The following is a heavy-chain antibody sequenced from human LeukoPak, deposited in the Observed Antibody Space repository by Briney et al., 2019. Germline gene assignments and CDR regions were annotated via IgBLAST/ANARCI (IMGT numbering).Heavy chain of an antibody. D-gene: IGHD3-16*02. CDR2: ISAYNGNT. Sequence: GASVKVSCKASGYTFTSYGISWVRQAPGQGLEWMGWISAYNGNTNYAQKLQGRVTMTTDTSTSTAYMELRSLRSDDTAVYYCAREGDFYDHVWGSYREFYYYYGMDVWGQGTTVTVSS. CDR3: AREGDFYDHVWGSYREFYYYYGMDV. V-gene: IGHV1-18*01. J-gene: IGHJ6*02. CDR1: GYTFTSYG.